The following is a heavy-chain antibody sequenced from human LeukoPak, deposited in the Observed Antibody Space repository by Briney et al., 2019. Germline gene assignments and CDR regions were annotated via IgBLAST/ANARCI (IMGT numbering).Heavy chain of an antibody. CDR2: TIPIFGTA. D-gene: IGHD3-3*01. Sequence: ASVKVSCKASGGTFSSYAISWVRQAPGQGLEWMGGTIPIFGTANYAQKFQGRVTITADESTSTAYMELSSLRSEDTAVYYCARETESGVNYDFWSGPTASYYYYMDVWGKGTTVTVSS. J-gene: IGHJ6*03. V-gene: IGHV1-69*13. CDR3: ARETESGVNYDFWSGPTASYYYYMDV. CDR1: GGTFSSYA.